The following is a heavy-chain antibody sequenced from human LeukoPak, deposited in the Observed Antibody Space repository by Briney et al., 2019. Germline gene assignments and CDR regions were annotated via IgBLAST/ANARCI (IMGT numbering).Heavy chain of an antibody. CDR3: AKDIAAAGILGDFVY. D-gene: IGHD6-13*01. CDR1: GFTFSSYS. Sequence: GGSLRLSCAASGFTFSSYSMSWVRQAPGKGLEWVSAISGSGGSTYYADSVKGRFTISRDNSKNTLYLQMNSLRAEDTAVYYCAKDIAAAGILGDFVYWGQGTLVTVSS. CDR2: ISGSGGST. V-gene: IGHV3-23*01. J-gene: IGHJ4*02.